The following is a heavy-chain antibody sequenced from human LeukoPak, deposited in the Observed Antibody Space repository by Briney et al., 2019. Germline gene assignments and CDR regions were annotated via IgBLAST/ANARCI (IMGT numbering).Heavy chain of an antibody. Sequence: PGTSLRLSCAASGFTFSNYAMHWVRQAPGKGLEWVTVISYDGNNKYYADSVKGRFTISRDNSKNTVYLQMNSLRAEDTAVYYCARDAGSGWSSFDYWGQGTLVTVSS. CDR3: ARDAGSGWSSFDY. D-gene: IGHD6-19*01. V-gene: IGHV3-30-3*01. CDR2: ISYDGNNK. J-gene: IGHJ4*02. CDR1: GFTFSNYA.